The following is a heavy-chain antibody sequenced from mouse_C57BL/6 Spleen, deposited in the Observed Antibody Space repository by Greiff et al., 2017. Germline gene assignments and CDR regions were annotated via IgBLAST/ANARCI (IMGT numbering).Heavy chain of an antibody. CDR2: IWSGGST. D-gene: IGHD2-1*01. V-gene: IGHV2-2*01. CDR1: GFSLTSYG. CDR3: ARRGEGNPFGY. J-gene: IGHJ2*01. Sequence: QVQLQQSGPGLVQPSQSLSITCTVSGFSLTSYGVHWVRQSPGKGLEWLGVIWSGGSTYYNTAFISRLSISKDNSKSQVFFKVNSLQADDTAIYYCARRGEGNPFGYWGQGTTLTVSS.